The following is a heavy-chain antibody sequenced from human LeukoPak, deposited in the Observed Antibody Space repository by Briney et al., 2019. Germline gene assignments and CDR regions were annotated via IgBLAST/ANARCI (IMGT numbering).Heavy chain of an antibody. CDR2: INPNSGGT. J-gene: IGHJ4*02. V-gene: IGHV1-2*02. D-gene: IGHD2-2*02. Sequence: GASVKVSCKASGYTFTGYYMHWVRQAPGQGLEWMGWINPNSGGTNYAQKFQGRVTMTRDTSISTAYMELSRLRSDDTAMYYCARSVPKCSSTSCYTGFDYWGQGTLVTVSS. CDR1: GYTFTGYY. CDR3: ARSVPKCSSTSCYTGFDY.